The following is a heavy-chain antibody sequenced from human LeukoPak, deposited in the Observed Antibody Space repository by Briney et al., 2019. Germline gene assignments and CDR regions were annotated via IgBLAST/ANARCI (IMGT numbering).Heavy chain of an antibody. CDR2: IWYDGSNK. D-gene: IGHD2-2*02. CDR1: GFTLSSYG. J-gene: IGHJ6*03. Sequence: GGSLRLSCAASGFTLSSYGMHWVRQAPGKGLEWVAVIWYDGSNKYYADSVKGRFTISRDNSKNTLYLQMDSLRSEDTAVYYCARGDIAVVPAAINYYYYMDVWGKGTTVTVSS. CDR3: ARGDIAVVPAAINYYYYMDV. V-gene: IGHV3-33*01.